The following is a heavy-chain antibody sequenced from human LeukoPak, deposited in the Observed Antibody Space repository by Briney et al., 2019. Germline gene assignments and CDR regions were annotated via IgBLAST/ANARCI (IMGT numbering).Heavy chain of an antibody. J-gene: IGHJ3*02. CDR3: AREMATSASGAFDI. D-gene: IGHD5-24*01. CDR2: IYSGGST. V-gene: IGHV3-53*01. CDR1: GFTVSSNY. Sequence: GGSLRLSCAASGFTVSSNYMSWVRQAPGKGPEWVSVIYSGGSTYYADSVKGRFTISRDNSKNTLYLQMNSLRAEDTAVYYCAREMATSASGAFDIWGQGTMVTVSS.